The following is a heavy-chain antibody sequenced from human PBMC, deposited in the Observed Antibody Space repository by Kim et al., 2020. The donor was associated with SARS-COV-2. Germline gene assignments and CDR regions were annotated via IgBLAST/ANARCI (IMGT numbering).Heavy chain of an antibody. J-gene: IGHJ6*02. V-gene: IGHV3-33*06. CDR2: IWFDGTTK. CDR1: GFVFSDYA. D-gene: IGHD3-22*01. Sequence: GGSLRLSCAASGFVFSDYAMHWVRQAPGKGLEWVAVIWFDGTTKYYADSVKGRFTITRDNSKNTLYLQMSSLRAEDTAVYYCTKEGLYDNSDYQNRLYGMNVWGRGTTVTVSS. CDR3: TKEGLYDNSDYQNRLYGMNV.